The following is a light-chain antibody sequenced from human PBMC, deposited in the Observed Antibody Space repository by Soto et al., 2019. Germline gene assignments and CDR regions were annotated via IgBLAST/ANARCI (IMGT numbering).Light chain of an antibody. J-gene: IGLJ1*01. V-gene: IGLV1-51*01. Sequence: QSVLTQPPSVSAAPGQDGTISCSGSSSNLAYNSLAWYQQLPGTAPKLLIYDDNKRPSGIPARFSGSKSGTSATLGITGLETGDEADYSCGAWDDSLNVYVFGSVTKLTVL. CDR3: GAWDDSLNVYV. CDR1: SSNLAYNS. CDR2: DDN.